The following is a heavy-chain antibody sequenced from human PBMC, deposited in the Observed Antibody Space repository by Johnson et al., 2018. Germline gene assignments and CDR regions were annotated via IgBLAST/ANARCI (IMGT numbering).Heavy chain of an antibody. CDR1: GGSISSYY. CDR3: ARGRGTGSYSQAYLDH. D-gene: IGHD3-3*02. J-gene: IGHJ1*01. Sequence: QVQLQESGPGLVKPSDPLSLMCSVSGGSISSYYYHWIRQSPGKGLEWIGKMYHSGGATSNPSLNGRVTLPVDTSTNQFSRKLTSVTAADTAGYYCARGRGTGSYSQAYLDHWGQGTLVTVSS. V-gene: IGHV4-59*01. CDR2: MYHSGGA.